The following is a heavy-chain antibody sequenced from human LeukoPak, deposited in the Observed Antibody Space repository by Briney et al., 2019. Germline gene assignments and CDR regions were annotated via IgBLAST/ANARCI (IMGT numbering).Heavy chain of an antibody. J-gene: IGHJ4*02. V-gene: IGHV3-21*01. Sequence: GGSLRLSCAASGFTYSSYNMNWVRQAPGKGLEWVSSISSSSSYIYYADSVKGRFTISRDNAKNALYLQMNSLRAEDTAVYWCARDYIAYDPLDYWGQGTLVTVSS. D-gene: IGHD3-3*01. CDR3: ARDYIAYDPLDY. CDR2: ISSSSSYI. CDR1: GFTYSSYN.